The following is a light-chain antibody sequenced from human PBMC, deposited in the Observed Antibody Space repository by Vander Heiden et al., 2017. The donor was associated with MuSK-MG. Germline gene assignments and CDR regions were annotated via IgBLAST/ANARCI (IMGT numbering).Light chain of an antibody. CDR3: QQYNNWPPRIT. CDR1: QSVSSN. J-gene: IGKJ4*01. V-gene: IGKV3-15*01. Sequence: ELVMTPSPAILSVSPGESITLSCWASQSVSSNLAWYQQKPGQAPRLLIYGASTRATGITARFSGSGSGKEFALTISSLQSEDVAVYYCQQYNNWPPRITFGGGTKVEIK. CDR2: GAS.